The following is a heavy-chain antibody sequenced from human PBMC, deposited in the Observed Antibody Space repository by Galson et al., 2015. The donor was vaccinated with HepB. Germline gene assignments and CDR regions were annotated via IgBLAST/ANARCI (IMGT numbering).Heavy chain of an antibody. Sequence: SVKVSCKASGYTFTSYYMHWVRQAPGQGLEWMGIINPSGGSANYSQKFQGRVTMTRDTSTSTVYMELSSLKSEDTAVYYCAREELGVSAALPDYWGQGTLVTVSS. J-gene: IGHJ4*02. CDR2: INPSGGSA. D-gene: IGHD2-2*01. V-gene: IGHV1-46*01. CDR3: AREELGVSAALPDY. CDR1: GYTFTSYY.